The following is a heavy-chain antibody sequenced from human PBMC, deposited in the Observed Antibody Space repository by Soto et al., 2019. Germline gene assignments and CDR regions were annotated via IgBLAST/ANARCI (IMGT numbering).Heavy chain of an antibody. D-gene: IGHD3-22*01. CDR2: IYYSGT. J-gene: IGHJ3*02. CDR3: ARTYDGSGPNSGGYGFDI. CDR1: GGSISSYY. Sequence: TSETLSLTCSVFGGSISSYYWSWIRQPPGKGLEWIAYIYYSGTSYNPSLKSRVSISLDTSKNQFSLKLSSVTAADTAVYYCARTYDGSGPNSGGYGFDIWGQGTMVTVSS. V-gene: IGHV4-59*01.